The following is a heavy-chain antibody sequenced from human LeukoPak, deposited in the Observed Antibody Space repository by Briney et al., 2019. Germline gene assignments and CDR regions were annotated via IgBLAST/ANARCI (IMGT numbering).Heavy chain of an antibody. J-gene: IGHJ4*02. CDR1: GFSVSSNY. CDR3: TDTVAG. V-gene: IGHV3-53*05. D-gene: IGHD4-23*01. CDR2: IYSGGST. Sequence: GGSLRLSCAASGFSVSSNYMTWVRQPPGKGLEWVSVIYSGGSTYYADSVKGRFTISRDSSKNTLYLQMNSLRVEDTAVYYCTDTVAGWGQGTLVTVSS.